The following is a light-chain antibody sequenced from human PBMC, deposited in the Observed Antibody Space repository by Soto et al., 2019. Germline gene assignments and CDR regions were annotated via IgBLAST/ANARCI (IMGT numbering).Light chain of an antibody. Sequence: EIVLTQSPATLSLSPGERATLSCRASQSISSFLAWYQQKPGQAPRLLIYDAINRATDIPARFSGSGSGTDFTLTISSLEPEDSAVYYCQQRSNWPPLTFGGGTKVEIK. CDR3: QQRSNWPPLT. V-gene: IGKV3-11*01. CDR2: DAI. CDR1: QSISSF. J-gene: IGKJ4*01.